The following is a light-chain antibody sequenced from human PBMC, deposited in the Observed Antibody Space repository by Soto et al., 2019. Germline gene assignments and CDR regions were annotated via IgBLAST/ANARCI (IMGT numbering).Light chain of an antibody. Sequence: QSVLTQPPSVSAAPGQKVTISCSGSSSNIGKNYVSWYQQLPGTAPKLLIYDNNKRPSGIPDRFSGSKSGTSATLGITGLQTGDEADYYCGTWDSSLGAGGVFGTGTKVTVL. J-gene: IGLJ1*01. V-gene: IGLV1-51*01. CDR3: GTWDSSLGAGGV. CDR2: DNN. CDR1: SSNIGKNY.